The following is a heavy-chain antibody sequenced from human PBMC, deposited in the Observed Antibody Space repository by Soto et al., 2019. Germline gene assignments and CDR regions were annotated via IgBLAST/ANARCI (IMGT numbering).Heavy chain of an antibody. D-gene: IGHD3-3*01. CDR1: GGSISSYY. CDR2: IYYSGST. Sequence: SETLSLTCTVSGGSISSYYWSWIRQLPGKGLEWIGYIYYSGSTNYNPSLKSRVTISVDTSKNQFSLKLSSVTAADTAVYYCARWGLGDFWSGYSYYYYGMDVWGQGTTVTVSS. V-gene: IGHV4-59*01. J-gene: IGHJ6*02. CDR3: ARWGLGDFWSGYSYYYYGMDV.